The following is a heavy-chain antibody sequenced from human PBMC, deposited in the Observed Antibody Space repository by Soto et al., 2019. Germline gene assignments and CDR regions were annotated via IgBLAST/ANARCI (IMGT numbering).Heavy chain of an antibody. J-gene: IGHJ6*02. CDR2: ISYDGINK. D-gene: IGHD4-17*01. CDR1: GFTFSSYG. V-gene: IGHV3-30*18. Sequence: HPGGSLRLSCAASGFTFSSYGMHWVRQAPGKGLEWVAIISYDGINKYYADSVKGRFTISRDNSQNTLYLEMNSLRAEDTAVYYCAKGPTTTVVTPDYYYGMDVWGHGTTVTVSS. CDR3: AKGPTTTVVTPDYYYGMDV.